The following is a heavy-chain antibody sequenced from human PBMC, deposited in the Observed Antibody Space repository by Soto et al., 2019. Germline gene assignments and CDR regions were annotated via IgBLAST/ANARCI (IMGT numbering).Heavy chain of an antibody. V-gene: IGHV3-48*03. CDR2: ISSSGSTI. CDR1: GFTFSSYE. D-gene: IGHD6-19*01. CDR3: ARVPLQYSSGPNWFDP. Sequence: GSLRLSCAASGFTFSSYEMNWVRQTPGKGLEWVSYISSSGSTIYYADSVKGRFTISRDNAKNSLYLQMNSLRAEDTAVYYCARVPLQYSSGPNWFDPWGQGTLVTVSS. J-gene: IGHJ5*02.